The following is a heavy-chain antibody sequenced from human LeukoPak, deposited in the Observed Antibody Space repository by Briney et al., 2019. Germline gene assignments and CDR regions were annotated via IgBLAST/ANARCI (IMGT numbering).Heavy chain of an antibody. D-gene: IGHD6-19*01. J-gene: IGHJ5*02. CDR2: IYYDGST. CDR1: GASISSYY. CDR3: ARGAVAGKMSWFDP. Sequence: PSETLSLTCTVSGASISSYYWIWIRQPQGKGLEWIGHIYYDGSTNYNPSLKSRVTISVDTSKNQFSLNLSSATAADTAVYYCARGAVAGKMSWFDPWGQGTLVTVSS. V-gene: IGHV4-59*01.